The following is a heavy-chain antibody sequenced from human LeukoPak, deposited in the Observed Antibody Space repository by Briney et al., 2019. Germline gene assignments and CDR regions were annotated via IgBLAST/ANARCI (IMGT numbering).Heavy chain of an antibody. D-gene: IGHD3-22*01. J-gene: IGHJ4*02. V-gene: IGHV4-31*03. Sequence: SETLSLTCTVSGGSISSGGHFWSWIRQHPGKGLEWIGYIYYSGSTYYNPSLKSRVTISVDTSKNQFSLKLSSVTAADTAVYYCARHDSSGQFDYWGQGTLVTVSS. CDR3: ARHDSSGQFDY. CDR1: GGSISSGGHF. CDR2: IYYSGST.